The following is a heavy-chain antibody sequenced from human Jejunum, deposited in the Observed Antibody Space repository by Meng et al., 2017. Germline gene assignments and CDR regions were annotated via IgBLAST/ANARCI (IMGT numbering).Heavy chain of an antibody. J-gene: IGHJ4*02. D-gene: IGHD3-10*01. V-gene: IGHV1-3*01. CDR2: ITAGNGNT. CDR1: GFSFISYA. Sequence: QVSLVQSGAEVEKPGASVKVSCRASGFSFISYAIYWVRQAPGQSLEWMGWITAGNGNTKYSQKFQGRVIITRDTSASTAYMELSSLRFEDTAVYYCARDMPYSSGSFDFWGQGTLVTVSS. CDR3: ARDMPYSSGSFDF.